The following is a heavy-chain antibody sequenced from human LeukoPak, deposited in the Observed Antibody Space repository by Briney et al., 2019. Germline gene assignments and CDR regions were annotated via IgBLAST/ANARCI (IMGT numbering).Heavy chain of an antibody. D-gene: IGHD6-13*01. CDR3: ARPNSSSWYYFDY. CDR2: IYHSGST. Sequence: SETLSLTCAVSGYSISSGYYWGWIRQPPGKGLEWIGSIYHSGSTYYNPSLKSRVIISVDTSKNQFSLKLSSVTAADTAVYYCARPNSSSWYYFDYWGQGTLVTVSP. CDR1: GYSISSGYY. J-gene: IGHJ4*02. V-gene: IGHV4-38-2*01.